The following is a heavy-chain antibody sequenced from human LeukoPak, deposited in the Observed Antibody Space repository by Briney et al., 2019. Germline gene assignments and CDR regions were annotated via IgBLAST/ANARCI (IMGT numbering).Heavy chain of an antibody. CDR2: ISSSSSTI. CDR1: GFTFSSYS. D-gene: IGHD3-22*01. CDR3: ARDPLDYYDSSGYARLDY. Sequence: GGSLRLSCAASGFTFSSYSMNWVRQAPGKGLEWVSYISSSSSTIYYADSVKGRFTISRDNAKNSLYLQMNGLRAEDTAVYYCARDPLDYYDSSGYARLDYWGQGTLVTVSS. J-gene: IGHJ4*02. V-gene: IGHV3-48*01.